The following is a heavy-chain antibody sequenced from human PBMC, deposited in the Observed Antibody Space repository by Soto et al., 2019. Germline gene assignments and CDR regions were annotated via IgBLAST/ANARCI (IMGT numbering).Heavy chain of an antibody. CDR3: ARVGYYYDSSGPASAFDI. CDR2: ISSSGSTI. V-gene: IGHV3-48*03. CDR1: GFTFSSYE. Sequence: GGSLRLSCAASGFTFSSYEMNWVRQAPGKGLEWVSYISSSGSTIYYADSVKGRFTISRDNAKNSLYLQMNSLRAEDTAVYYCARVGYYYDSSGPASAFDIWGQGTMVTVSS. J-gene: IGHJ3*02. D-gene: IGHD3-22*01.